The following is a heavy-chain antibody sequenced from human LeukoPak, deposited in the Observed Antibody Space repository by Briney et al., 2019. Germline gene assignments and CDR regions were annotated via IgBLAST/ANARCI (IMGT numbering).Heavy chain of an antibody. D-gene: IGHD3-10*01. CDR1: GGSFSGYY. J-gene: IGHJ5*02. CDR3: ARGRSYGSRLLRGWFDP. V-gene: IGHV4-34*01. Sequence: SETLSLTCAVYGGSFSGYYWSWIRQPPGKGLEWIGEINHSGSTNYNPSLKSRVTISVDTSKNQFSLKLSSVTAADTAVYYCARGRSYGSRLLRGWFDPWGQGTLVTVSS. CDR2: INHSGST.